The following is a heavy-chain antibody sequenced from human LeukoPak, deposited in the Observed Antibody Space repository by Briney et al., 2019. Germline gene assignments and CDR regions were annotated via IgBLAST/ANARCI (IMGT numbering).Heavy chain of an antibody. CDR3: ARDDVDAPTFDF. D-gene: IGHD5-18*01. CDR2: IYISGST. Sequence: SETLSLTCTVSGGSISNYYWSWIRQPAGKRLEWIGRIYISGSTDYNPSLKSRVTMSTDTSKNQFSLKLKSVSAADTAVYYCARDDVDAPTFDFWGQGILDTVFS. V-gene: IGHV4-4*07. CDR1: GGSISNYY. J-gene: IGHJ4*02.